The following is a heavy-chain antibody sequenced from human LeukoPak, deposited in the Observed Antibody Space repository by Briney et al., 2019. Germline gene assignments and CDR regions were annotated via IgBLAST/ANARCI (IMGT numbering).Heavy chain of an antibody. CDR1: DGSISSYY. V-gene: IGHV4-59*01. J-gene: IGHJ4*02. Sequence: SETLSLTCTVSDGSISSYYWSWIRQPPGKGLEWIGYIYYSGSTNYNPSLKSRVTISVDTSKNQFSLKLSSVTAADTAVYYCARFSAATDYWGQGTLVTVSS. D-gene: IGHD2-2*01. CDR2: IYYSGST. CDR3: ARFSAATDY.